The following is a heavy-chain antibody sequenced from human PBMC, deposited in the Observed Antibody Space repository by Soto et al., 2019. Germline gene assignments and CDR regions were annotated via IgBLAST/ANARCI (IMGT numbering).Heavy chain of an antibody. Sequence: QVQLQQWGAGLLKSSKTLSLTCAVYGGSFSGYYWSWIRQPPGKGLEWIGEINHSGSTNYNPSLKSRVTISLDTSKNQFSLKLSSVTAADTAVYYCARSHRYCSGGSCYSGAGYYYYMDVWGKGTTVTVSS. D-gene: IGHD2-15*01. CDR1: GGSFSGYY. CDR3: ARSHRYCSGGSCYSGAGYYYYMDV. J-gene: IGHJ6*03. CDR2: INHSGST. V-gene: IGHV4-34*01.